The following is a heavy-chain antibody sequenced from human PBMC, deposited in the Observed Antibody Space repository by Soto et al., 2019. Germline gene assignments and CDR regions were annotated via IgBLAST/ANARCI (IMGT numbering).Heavy chain of an antibody. CDR1: GFTFSSYA. J-gene: IGHJ4*02. D-gene: IGHD3-9*01. CDR2: ISGSGGST. V-gene: IGHV3-23*01. Sequence: PGGSLRLSCAASGFTFSSYAMSWVRQAPGKGLEWVSAISGSGGSTYYADSVKGRFTISRDNSKNTLYLQMNSLRAEDTAVYYCAKGAYYDILTGYGPGSYFDYWGQGTLVTVSS. CDR3: AKGAYYDILTGYGPGSYFDY.